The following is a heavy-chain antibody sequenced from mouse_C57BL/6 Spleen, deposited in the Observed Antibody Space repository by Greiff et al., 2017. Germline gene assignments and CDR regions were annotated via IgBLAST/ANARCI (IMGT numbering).Heavy chain of an antibody. Sequence: QVQLQQSGAELARPGASVKLSCKASGYTFTSYGISWVKQRTGQGLEWIGEIYPRSGNTYYYEKFKGKATLTADKSSSTAYMELRSLTSEDSAVYFCARSGSYYDYEGTWFAYWGQGTLVTVSA. CDR3: ARSGSYYDYEGTWFAY. V-gene: IGHV1-81*01. J-gene: IGHJ3*01. CDR2: IYPRSGNT. D-gene: IGHD2-4*01. CDR1: GYTFTSYG.